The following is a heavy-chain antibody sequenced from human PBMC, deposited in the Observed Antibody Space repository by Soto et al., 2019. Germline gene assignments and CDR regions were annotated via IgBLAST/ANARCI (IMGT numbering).Heavy chain of an antibody. V-gene: IGHV1-69*01. CDR3: ARDRGSQNWYFGV. D-gene: IGHD3-10*01. CDR1: GDIFSSYP. CDR2: IVPLLGTA. J-gene: IGHJ2*01. Sequence: QVQLVQSGAEVKKPGSSVKVSCKASGDIFSSYPFSWVRQAPGQGLEWMGGIVPLLGTADYAQKFQDRVTITADDSTSTVYMELRSLRSDDTAVYYCARDRGSQNWYFGVWGRGTLVSVSS.